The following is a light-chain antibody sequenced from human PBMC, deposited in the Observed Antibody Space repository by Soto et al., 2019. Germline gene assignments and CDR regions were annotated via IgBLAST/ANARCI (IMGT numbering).Light chain of an antibody. CDR2: GAS. J-gene: IGKJ1*01. Sequence: EIVMTQSPATLSVSPGERATLSCRASQGVNTNLAWYQQKPGQAPQLLIYGASTRATGVPARFNDSGSGTEFTLTITSLQSEDFATYSCQQYNSWPRTFGHGTKV. CDR1: QGVNTN. CDR3: QQYNSWPRT. V-gene: IGKV3-15*01.